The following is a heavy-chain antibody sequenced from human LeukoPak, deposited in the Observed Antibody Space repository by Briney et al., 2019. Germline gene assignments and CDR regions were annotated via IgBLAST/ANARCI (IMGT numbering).Heavy chain of an antibody. CDR1: GGSISSSNYY. Sequence: KASETLSLTCTVSGGSISSSNYYWGWIRQPPGQGLEWIGSIYYSGSTYYNPSLKSRVPISVDTSKNQFSLKVTSVTAADTAVYYCARQTGAGGDFDYWGQGTLVTVSS. D-gene: IGHD1-14*01. CDR3: ARQTGAGGDFDY. CDR2: IYYSGST. V-gene: IGHV4-39*01. J-gene: IGHJ4*02.